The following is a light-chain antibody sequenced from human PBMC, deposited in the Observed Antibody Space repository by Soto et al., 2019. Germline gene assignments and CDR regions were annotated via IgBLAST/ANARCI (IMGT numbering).Light chain of an antibody. CDR3: QQYNGYWT. CDR2: EAS. CDR1: QSISDS. V-gene: IGKV1-5*03. Sequence: DIQMTQSPSTLSASVGDRVTITCRASQSISDSLAWYQQKPGKAPKLLIYEASSLKSGVPSRFRGSRSGTKYTLTISSLQADDFATYYGQQYNGYWTFGQGTKVEIK. J-gene: IGKJ1*01.